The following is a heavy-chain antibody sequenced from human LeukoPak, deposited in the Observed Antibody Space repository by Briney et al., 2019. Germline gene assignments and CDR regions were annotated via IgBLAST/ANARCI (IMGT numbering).Heavy chain of an antibody. V-gene: IGHV4-30-2*01. CDR1: GGSISSGGYS. D-gene: IGHD1-14*01. CDR3: ARVRLGRTYYFDY. J-gene: IGHJ4*02. CDR2: IYHSGST. Sequence: SETLSLTCAVSGGSISSGGYSWSWIRQPPGKGLEWIGYIYHSGSTYYNPSLKSRVTISVDRSKNQFSLKRSSVTAADTAVYYCARVRLGRTYYFDYWGQGTLVTVSS.